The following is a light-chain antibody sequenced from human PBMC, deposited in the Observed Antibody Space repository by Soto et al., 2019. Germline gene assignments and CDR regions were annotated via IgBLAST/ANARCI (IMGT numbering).Light chain of an antibody. J-gene: IGKJ1*01. CDR2: DAS. Sequence: DIQMTQSPSTLSASVGDRVTITCRASQTIFRWLAWYQQRPGKAPNLLISDASDLQSGVPSRFSDSGSGAEFTLTIGRLQPDDFATYYCQQYNSYPWTFGQGTKVEF. CDR1: QTIFRW. V-gene: IGKV1-5*01. CDR3: QQYNSYPWT.